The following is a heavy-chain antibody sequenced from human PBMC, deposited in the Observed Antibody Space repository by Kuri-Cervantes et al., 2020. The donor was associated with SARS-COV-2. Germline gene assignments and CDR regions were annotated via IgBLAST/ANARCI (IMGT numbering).Heavy chain of an antibody. J-gene: IGHJ4*02. D-gene: IGHD3-22*01. V-gene: IGHV4-61*01. CDR1: GGSVSSDTYY. CDR3: ARDWRYYDSSGFYSYYFDS. Sequence: SETLSLTCTVSGGSVSSDTYYWCWIRQPPGKGLEWIGYIYYSGSTNYNPSLKSRVTISVDTSKNQFSLKLNSVTAADTAVYYCARDWRYYDSSGFYSYYFDSWGQGTLVTVSS. CDR2: IYYSGST.